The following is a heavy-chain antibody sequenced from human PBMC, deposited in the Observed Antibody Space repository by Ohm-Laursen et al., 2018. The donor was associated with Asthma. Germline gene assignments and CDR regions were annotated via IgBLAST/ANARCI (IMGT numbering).Heavy chain of an antibody. J-gene: IGHJ4*02. CDR2: IIPIFGIA. D-gene: IGHD6-13*01. CDR1: GGTFSSYA. CDR3: AREDIAAAGTSY. Sequence: SVKVSCKTSGGTFSSYAISWVRQAPGQGLEWMGGIIPIFGIANYAQKFQGRVTITADKSTSTAYMELSSLRSEDTAVYYCAREDIAAAGTSYWGQGTLVTVSS. V-gene: IGHV1-69*10.